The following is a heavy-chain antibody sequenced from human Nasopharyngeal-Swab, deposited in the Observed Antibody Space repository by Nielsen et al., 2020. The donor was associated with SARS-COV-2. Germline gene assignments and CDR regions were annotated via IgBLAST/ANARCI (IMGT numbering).Heavy chain of an antibody. CDR1: GFTFSNAW. CDR2: IKSKTDGGTT. J-gene: IGHJ6*02. V-gene: IGHV3-15*01. Sequence: GESPKISCAASGFTFSNAWMSWVRQAPGKGLEWVGRIKSKTDGGTTDYAAPVKGRFTISRDDSKNTLYLQMNSLKTEDTAVYYCTTAEYYDILSKLYYYYGMDVWGQGTTVTVSS. CDR3: TTAEYYDILSKLYYYYGMDV. D-gene: IGHD3-9*01.